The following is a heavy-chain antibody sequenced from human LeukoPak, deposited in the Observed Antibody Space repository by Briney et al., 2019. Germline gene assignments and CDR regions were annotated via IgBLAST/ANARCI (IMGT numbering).Heavy chain of an antibody. J-gene: IGHJ3*02. CDR3: ARHGIVVPRDAFDI. CDR1: GYSFSSHW. Sequence: GESLKISCKGSGYSFSSHWIAWVRQMPGKGLEWMGVVYPGDSDTRYSPSFQGQVTISADKSISTAYLRWSSLKASDTAMYYCARHGIVVPRDAFDIWGQGTMVTVSS. V-gene: IGHV5-51*01. D-gene: IGHD2-2*01. CDR2: VYPGDSDT.